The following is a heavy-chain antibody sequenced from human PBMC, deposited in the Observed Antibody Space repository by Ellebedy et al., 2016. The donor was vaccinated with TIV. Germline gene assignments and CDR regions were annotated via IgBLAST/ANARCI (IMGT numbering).Heavy chain of an antibody. D-gene: IGHD2-2*03. V-gene: IGHV4-39*07. CDR3: ARDSGYCSSTSCSPY. Sequence: SETLSLXCTVSGGSIGSSSYYWGWIRQPPGKGLEWIGSIYYSGSTYYNPSLKSRVTISVDTSKNQFSLKLSSVTAADTAVYYCARDSGYCSSTSCSPYWGQGTLVTVSS. J-gene: IGHJ4*02. CDR1: GGSIGSSSYY. CDR2: IYYSGST.